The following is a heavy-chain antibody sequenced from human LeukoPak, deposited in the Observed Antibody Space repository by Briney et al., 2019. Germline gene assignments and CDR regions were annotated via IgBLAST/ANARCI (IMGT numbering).Heavy chain of an antibody. CDR1: GGSFSGYY. D-gene: IGHD3-3*01. V-gene: IGHV4-34*01. Sequence: SETLSLTCAVYGGSFSGYYWSWIRQPPGKGLEWIGEINHSGSTNYNPSLKSRVTISVDTSKNQFSLKLSSVTAADTAVYYCASLSGDYDFWSGLSAEYFQHWGQGTLVTVSS. J-gene: IGHJ1*01. CDR3: ASLSGDYDFWSGLSAEYFQH. CDR2: INHSGST.